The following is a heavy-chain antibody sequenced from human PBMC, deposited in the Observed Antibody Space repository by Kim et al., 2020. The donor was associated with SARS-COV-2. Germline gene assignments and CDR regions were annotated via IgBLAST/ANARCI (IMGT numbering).Heavy chain of an antibody. CDR1: GGSISSYY. CDR2: IYYSGST. J-gene: IGHJ3*02. V-gene: IGHV4-59*01. CDR3: ARVPDYYDSSGYYYPVAFDI. D-gene: IGHD3-22*01. Sequence: SETLSLTCTVSGGSISSYYWSWIRQPPGKGLEWIGYIYYSGSTNYNPSLKSRVTISVDTSKNQFSLKLSSVTAADTAVYYCARVPDYYDSSGYYYPVAFDIWGQGTMVTVSS.